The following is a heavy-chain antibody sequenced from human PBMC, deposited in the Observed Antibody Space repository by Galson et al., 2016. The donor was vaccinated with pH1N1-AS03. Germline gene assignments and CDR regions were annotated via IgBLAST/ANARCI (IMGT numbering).Heavy chain of an antibody. CDR2: IIGSGENT. CDR1: EFSFSRFA. V-gene: IGHV3-23*01. Sequence: SLRLSCAASEFSFSRFAMAWVRQAPGKGLEWVSSIIGSGENTWYAESAKGRFTISRDNSKNTLYLQLNSLRAEDTAPYYCAKGSGYCSDATCYRFDRWGQGTLVTVSS. J-gene: IGHJ4*02. CDR3: AKGSGYCSDATCYRFDR. D-gene: IGHD2-15*01.